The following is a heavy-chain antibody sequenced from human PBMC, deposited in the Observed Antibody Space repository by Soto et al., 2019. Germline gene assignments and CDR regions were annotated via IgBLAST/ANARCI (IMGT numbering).Heavy chain of an antibody. V-gene: IGHV3-74*01. CDR3: AKDKVQGTIFGVVIIFDY. Sequence: PGGSLRLSCVGSGYTFSPYWMSWVRQAPGKGLEWVSRINSEGTFTPYADSVKGRFTISRDNSKNTLNLKMNSLRAEDTAVYYCAKDKVQGTIFGVVIIFDYWGQGTLVTVSS. D-gene: IGHD3-3*01. CDR2: INSEGTFT. J-gene: IGHJ4*02. CDR1: GYTFSPYW.